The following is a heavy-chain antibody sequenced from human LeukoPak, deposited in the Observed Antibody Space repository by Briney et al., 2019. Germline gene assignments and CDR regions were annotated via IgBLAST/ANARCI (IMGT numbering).Heavy chain of an antibody. V-gene: IGHV4-39*01. J-gene: IGHJ4*02. D-gene: IGHD6-19*01. Sequence: SETLSLTCTVSGGSISSSSYYWGWIRQPPGKGLEWIGSIYYSGSTYHNPSLKSRVTISVDTSKNQFSLKLSSVTAADTAVYYCARVIIAVAVDYWGQGTLVTVSS. CDR3: ARVIIAVAVDY. CDR2: IYYSGST. CDR1: GGSISSSSYY.